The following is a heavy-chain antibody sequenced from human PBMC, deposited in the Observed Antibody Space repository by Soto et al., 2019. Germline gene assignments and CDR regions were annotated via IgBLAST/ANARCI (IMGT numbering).Heavy chain of an antibody. Sequence: XESLKLSWKCSGYSFTSYGSSWVLQMPGKGLEWMGRIDPSDSYTNYSPSFQGHVTISADKSISTAYLQWSSLKASDTAMYYCARKRVGATTGNFDYWGRGTLVTVSS. D-gene: IGHD1-26*01. CDR3: ARKRVGATTGNFDY. CDR1: GYSFTSYG. V-gene: IGHV5-10-1*01. J-gene: IGHJ4*02. CDR2: IDPSDSYT.